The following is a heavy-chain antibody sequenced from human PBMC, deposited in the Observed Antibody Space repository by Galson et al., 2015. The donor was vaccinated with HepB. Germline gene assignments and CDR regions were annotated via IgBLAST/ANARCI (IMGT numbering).Heavy chain of an antibody. J-gene: IGHJ4*02. CDR3: TNQYSHDPDY. Sequence: SLRLSCAVSKFSFTNDWMSWVRQVPGKGLEWVGLIKSKTDGGTTDYAAPVKGRFTISRDDSINTVYLQMNGLKTEDTAIYYCTNQYSHDPDYWGQGILVTVSS. CDR2: IKSKTDGGTT. V-gene: IGHV3-15*01. CDR1: KFSFTNDW. D-gene: IGHD5-12*01.